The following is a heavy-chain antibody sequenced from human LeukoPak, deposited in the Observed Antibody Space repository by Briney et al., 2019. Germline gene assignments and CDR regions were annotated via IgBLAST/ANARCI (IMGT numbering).Heavy chain of an antibody. CDR3: ARREDGYKNPFDY. CDR2: INHSGST. V-gene: IGHV4-34*01. Sequence: PSETLSLTCAVFGGSFSGYFWGWIRQPPGRGLEWIGEINHSGSTNYNPSLKSRVTMSVDTSKNQFSLRLNSVTAADTSVHYCARREDGYKNPFDYWGQGTLVTVSS. J-gene: IGHJ4*02. D-gene: IGHD5-24*01. CDR1: GGSFSGYF.